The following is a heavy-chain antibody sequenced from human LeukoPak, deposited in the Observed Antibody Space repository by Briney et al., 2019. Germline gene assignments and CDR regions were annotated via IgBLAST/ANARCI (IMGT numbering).Heavy chain of an antibody. CDR2: IYYSGGT. V-gene: IGHV4-61*01. CDR3: ARLSDPYSSSWNAPGGGIGYFQH. J-gene: IGHJ1*01. CDR1: GGSISSGSYY. Sequence: ASETLSLTCTVSGGSISSGSYYWSWIRQPPGKGLEWIGYIYYSGGTNYNPSLKSRVTISVDTSKNQFSLKLSSVTAADTAVYYCARLSDPYSSSWNAPGGGIGYFQHWGQGTLVTVSS. D-gene: IGHD6-13*01.